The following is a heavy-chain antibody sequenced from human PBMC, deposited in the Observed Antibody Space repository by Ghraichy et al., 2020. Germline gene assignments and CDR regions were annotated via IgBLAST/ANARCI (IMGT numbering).Heavy chain of an antibody. CDR1: GGSISSYY. J-gene: IGHJ6*02. CDR2: IYTSGSA. Sequence: SETLSLTCSVSGGSISSYYWSWIRQPAGKGLEWIGLIYTSGSANYNPSLKSRVTMSVDTSKNPFSLNLSSVTAADTAVYYCSRDPYSSGWFRSTMDVWGQGTTVIVSS. CDR3: SRDPYSSGWFRSTMDV. D-gene: IGHD6-19*01. V-gene: IGHV4-4*07.